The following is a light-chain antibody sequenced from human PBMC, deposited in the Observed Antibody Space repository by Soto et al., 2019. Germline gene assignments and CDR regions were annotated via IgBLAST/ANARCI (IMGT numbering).Light chain of an antibody. CDR2: VNS. CDR1: SSNIGAGYD. J-gene: IGLJ3*02. CDR3: QSYDSSLSRV. V-gene: IGLV1-40*01. Sequence: QSVLTQPPSVSGAPGQRVTISCTGSSSNIGAGYDVHWYQQFPGAAPKLLIYVNSNRPSGVPDRFSGSKSGTSASLAITGLQAEYEADYYCQSYDSSLSRVFGGGTKLTVL.